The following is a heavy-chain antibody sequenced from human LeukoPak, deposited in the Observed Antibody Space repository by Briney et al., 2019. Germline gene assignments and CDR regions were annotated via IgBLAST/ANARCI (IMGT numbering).Heavy chain of an antibody. D-gene: IGHD3-10*01. CDR3: AKDLETINPTMD. V-gene: IGHV3-23*01. CDR2: IGGSGKNT. CDR1: GFTFSSHA. J-gene: IGHJ4*02. Sequence: GGSLRLSCAASGFTFSSHAMSWVRQAPGKGLEWVSSIGGSGKNTFYADAVKGRFTISRDNSKDTLYLQMNSLRVEDTAVYYCAKDLETINPTMDWGQGTLVTVSS.